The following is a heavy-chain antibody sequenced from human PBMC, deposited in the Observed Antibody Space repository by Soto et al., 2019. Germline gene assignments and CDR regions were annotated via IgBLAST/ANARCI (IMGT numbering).Heavy chain of an antibody. D-gene: IGHD4-4*01. Sequence: EVQLVESGGGLVQPGESLRLSCAASGFTFSDHYMDWVRQAPGKGLEWVGRSRDKANSYTTEYAASVKGRFTISRDDSESSLYLQMNSLKTEDTAVYYCARARPSSNRYFDYWGQGTLVTVSS. V-gene: IGHV3-72*01. J-gene: IGHJ4*02. CDR3: ARARPSSNRYFDY. CDR1: GFTFSDHY. CDR2: SRDKANSYTT.